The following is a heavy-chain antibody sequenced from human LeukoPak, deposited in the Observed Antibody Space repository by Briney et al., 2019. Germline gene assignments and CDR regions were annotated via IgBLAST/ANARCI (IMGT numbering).Heavy chain of an antibody. J-gene: IGHJ5*02. V-gene: IGHV3-20*04. Sequence: GGSLRLSCAASGFTFDDYGMSWVRQAPGKGLEWVSGINWNGGSTGYADSVKGRFTISRDNAKNSLYLQMNSLRAEDTALYYCAREEFGEPLGGWFDPWGQGTLVTVSS. CDR1: GFTFDDYG. D-gene: IGHD3-10*01. CDR3: AREEFGEPLGGWFDP. CDR2: INWNGGST.